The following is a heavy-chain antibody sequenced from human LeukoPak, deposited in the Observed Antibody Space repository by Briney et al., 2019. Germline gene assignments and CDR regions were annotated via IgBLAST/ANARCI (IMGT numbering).Heavy chain of an antibody. Sequence: SETLSLTCTVSGGSISSGGYYWRWIRQHPGKGLEWIGYIYYSGSTYYNPSLKSRVTISVDTSKNQFSLKLSSVTAADTAVYYCAREIVVVPAAQTDYYYYYMDVWGKGTTVTVSS. CDR3: AREIVVVPAAQTDYYYYYMDV. J-gene: IGHJ6*03. CDR2: IYYSGST. CDR1: GGSISSGGYY. D-gene: IGHD2-2*01. V-gene: IGHV4-31*03.